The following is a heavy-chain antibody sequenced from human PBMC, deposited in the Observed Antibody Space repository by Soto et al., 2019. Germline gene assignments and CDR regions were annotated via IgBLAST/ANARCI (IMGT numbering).Heavy chain of an antibody. J-gene: IGHJ3*02. CDR2: ISDSGTGT. Sequence: EVQILESGGGLVQPGGSLRLSCAASGFTFSSYAMYWVRQAPGKGLAWVSGISDSGTGTYYADSVKGRFTIARDNSKNTVYLQMKSLRAEDTAVYYCAKDHTVVIRDAFDIWGQGTMVNVSS. CDR3: AKDHTVVIRDAFDI. CDR1: GFTFSSYA. V-gene: IGHV3-23*01. D-gene: IGHD3-22*01.